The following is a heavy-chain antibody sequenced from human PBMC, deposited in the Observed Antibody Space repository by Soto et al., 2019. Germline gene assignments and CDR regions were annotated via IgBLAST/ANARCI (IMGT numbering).Heavy chain of an antibody. CDR1: GYTFTGYY. CDR3: ASSRRGSWYYFDY. V-gene: IGHV1-2*02. J-gene: IGHJ4*02. Sequence: XSVKVSCKASGYTFTGYYMHWVRQAPGQGLEWMGWINPNSGGTNYAQKFQGRVTMTRDTSISTAYMELSRLRSDDTAVYYCASSRRGSWYYFDYWGQGTLVTVSS. D-gene: IGHD6-13*01. CDR2: INPNSGGT.